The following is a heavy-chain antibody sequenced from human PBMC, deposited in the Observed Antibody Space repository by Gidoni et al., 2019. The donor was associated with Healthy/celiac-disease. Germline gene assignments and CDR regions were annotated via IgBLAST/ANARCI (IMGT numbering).Heavy chain of an antibody. CDR2: INWNGGST. V-gene: IGHV3-20*01. CDR1: GFPFDDYG. Sequence: EVQLVESGGGVVRTGGSLRLSGAASGFPFDDYGMSWVRQAPGKGLEWVSGINWNGGSTGYADSVKGRFTISRDNAKNSLYLQMNRLRAEDTALYHCARTGWGATILGYFDLWGRGTLVTVSS. D-gene: IGHD5-12*01. J-gene: IGHJ2*01. CDR3: ARTGWGATILGYFDL.